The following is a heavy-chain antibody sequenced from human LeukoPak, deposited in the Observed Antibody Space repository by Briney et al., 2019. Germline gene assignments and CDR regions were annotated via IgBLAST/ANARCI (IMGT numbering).Heavy chain of an antibody. CDR3: ARHYYYDSSGYYSDFDY. V-gene: IGHV4-39*01. CDR2: IYYSGST. CDR1: GGSIRSSSYY. D-gene: IGHD3-22*01. J-gene: IGHJ4*02. Sequence: SETLSLTCTVSGGSIRSSSYYWGWIRQPPGKGLEWIGSIYYSGSTYYNPSLKSRVTISVDTSKNQFSLKLSSVTAADTAVYYCARHYYYDSSGYYSDFDYWGQGILVTVSS.